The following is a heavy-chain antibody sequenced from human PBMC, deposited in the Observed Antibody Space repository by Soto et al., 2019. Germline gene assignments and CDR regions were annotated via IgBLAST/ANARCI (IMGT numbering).Heavy chain of an antibody. D-gene: IGHD2-21*01. J-gene: IGHJ3*02. V-gene: IGHV4-59*01. CDR1: GGSISSYY. CDR2: IYYSGST. Sequence: SETLSLTCTVSGGSISSYYWSWIRQPPGKGLEWIGYIYYSGSTNYNPSLKSRVTISVDTSKNQFSLKLSSVTAADTAVYYCARFYTLVINAFDIWCQGTMVT. CDR3: ARFYTLVINAFDI.